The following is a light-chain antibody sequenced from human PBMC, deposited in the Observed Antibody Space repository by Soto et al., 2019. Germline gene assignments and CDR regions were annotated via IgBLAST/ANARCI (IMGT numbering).Light chain of an antibody. CDR2: GAS. J-gene: IGKJ1*01. CDR3: QQYGSSPRGT. Sequence: EIVLTQSPGTLSLSPGERATLSCRASQSVSSSYLAWYQQKPGQAPRLLINGASSRATAIPDRFSGSGSGTDFTHTISRLEAEDFAVYYCQQYGSSPRGTFGQGTKVEIK. CDR1: QSVSSSY. V-gene: IGKV3-20*01.